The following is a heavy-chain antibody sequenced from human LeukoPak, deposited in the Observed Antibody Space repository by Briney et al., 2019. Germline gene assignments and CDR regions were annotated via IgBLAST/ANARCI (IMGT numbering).Heavy chain of an antibody. J-gene: IGHJ3*02. Sequence: GGSLRLSCAASGFTFSSYWMNWVRQAPGKGLEWVSSISSSSSYIYYADSVKGRFTISRDNAKNSLYLQVNSLRAEDTAVYYCARDAGYYYDRGDAFDIWGQGTMVTVSS. V-gene: IGHV3-21*01. CDR1: GFTFSSYW. D-gene: IGHD3-22*01. CDR3: ARDAGYYYDRGDAFDI. CDR2: ISSSSSYI.